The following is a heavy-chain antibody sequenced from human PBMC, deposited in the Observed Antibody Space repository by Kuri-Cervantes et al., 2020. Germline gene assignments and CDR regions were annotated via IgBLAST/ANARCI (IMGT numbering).Heavy chain of an antibody. V-gene: IGHV4-31*03. Sequence: SETLSLTCTVSGGSISSGGYYWSWNREHPGKGLEWIGYIYDSGSTYYNPSLKSRVTISVDTSKHQFSLKLSSVTAADTAEYYCARENYYGSGSYPWFDPWGQGTLVTVSS. CDR2: IYDSGST. J-gene: IGHJ5*02. CDR3: ARENYYGSGSYPWFDP. D-gene: IGHD3-10*01. CDR1: GGSISSGGYY.